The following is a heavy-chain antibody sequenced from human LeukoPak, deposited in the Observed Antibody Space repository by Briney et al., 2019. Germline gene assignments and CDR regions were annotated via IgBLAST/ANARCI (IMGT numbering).Heavy chain of an antibody. J-gene: IGHJ4*02. CDR3: ARNRRGYNSYYFDY. CDR1: GGSISSYY. V-gene: IGHV4-59*01. D-gene: IGHD5-12*01. CDR2: IYYSGST. Sequence: SETLSLTCTVSGGSISSYYWSWIRQPPGKGLEWIGYIYYSGSTNYNPSLKSRVTISVDTSKNQFSLKLSSVTAAGTAVYYCARNRRGYNSYYFDYWGQGTLVTVSS.